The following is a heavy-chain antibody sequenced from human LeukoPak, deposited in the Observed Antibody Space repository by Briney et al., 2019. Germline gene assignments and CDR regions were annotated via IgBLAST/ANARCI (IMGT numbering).Heavy chain of an antibody. CDR2: ISYDGSNK. D-gene: IGHD4-11*01. V-gene: IGHV3-30-3*01. CDR1: GFTFSSYA. J-gene: IGHJ4*02. Sequence: GGSLRLSCAASGFTFSSYAMHWVRQAPGKGLGWVAVISYDGSNKYYADSVKGRFTISRDNSKNTLYLQMNSLRAEDTAVYYCAREVGTTVTSYFDYWGQGTLVTVSS. CDR3: AREVGTTVTSYFDY.